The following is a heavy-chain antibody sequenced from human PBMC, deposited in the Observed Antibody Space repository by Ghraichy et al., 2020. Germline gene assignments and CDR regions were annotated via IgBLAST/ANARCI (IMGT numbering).Heavy chain of an antibody. Sequence: VAGGSSSSYYWSWIRQPAGRGLEWVGYICDSGSTNYNPSLKSRVTISVDTSKNQFSLKLSSVTAADTAVYYCARHRVEYDILTGYTDDAFDIWGQGTIVTVSS. CDR3: ARHRVEYDILTGYTDDAFDI. CDR1: GGSSSSYY. V-gene: IGHV4-59*08. D-gene: IGHD3-9*01. CDR2: ICDSGST. J-gene: IGHJ3*02.